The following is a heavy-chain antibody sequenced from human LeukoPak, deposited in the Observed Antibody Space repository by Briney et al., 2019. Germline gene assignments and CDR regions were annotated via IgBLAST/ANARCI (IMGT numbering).Heavy chain of an antibody. CDR3: ARQWAAEFDY. J-gene: IGHJ4*02. Sequence: SETLSLTCTVSGGSISSYYWSWIRQPPGKGLEWIWYIYYSGSTNYNPSLKSRVTISVDTSKNQFSLKLSSVTAADTAVYYCARQWAAEFDYWGQGTLVTVSS. V-gene: IGHV4-59*08. CDR2: IYYSGST. CDR1: GGSISSYY. D-gene: IGHD6-13*01.